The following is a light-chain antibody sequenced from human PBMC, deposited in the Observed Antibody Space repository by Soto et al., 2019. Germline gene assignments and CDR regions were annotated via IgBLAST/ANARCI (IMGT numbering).Light chain of an antibody. V-gene: IGLV2-14*01. J-gene: IGLJ2*01. CDR3: SSYTSSSTLGV. CDR1: SSDVGGYNY. CDR2: DVS. Sequence: QSVLTQPASVSGSPGQSITISCTGTSSDVGGYNYVSWYQQHPGKAPKLMLYDVSYRPSGVSNRFSGSKSGNTASLTISGLQTEDEADYYCSSYTSSSTLGVFGGGTKLTVL.